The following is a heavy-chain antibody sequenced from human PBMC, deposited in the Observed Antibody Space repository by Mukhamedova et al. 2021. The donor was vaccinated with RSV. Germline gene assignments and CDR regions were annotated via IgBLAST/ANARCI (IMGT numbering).Heavy chain of an antibody. V-gene: IGHV3-30-3*01. J-gene: IGHJ4*01. D-gene: IGHD3-10*01. CDR2: ISYDGSNK. CDR3: ADGGSGRYYLIDY. CDR1: GFTFSSYA. Sequence: GFTFSSYAMHWVRQAPGKGLEWVAVISYDGSNKYYADSVKGRFTISRDNSKNTLYLQMNSLRAEDTAVYYCADGGSGRYYLIDY.